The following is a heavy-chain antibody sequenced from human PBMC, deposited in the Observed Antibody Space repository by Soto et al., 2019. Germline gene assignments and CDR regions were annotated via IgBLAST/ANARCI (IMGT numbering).Heavy chain of an antibody. V-gene: IGHV3-23*01. CDR2: ISGSGGST. CDR3: AKCSPYCTNGVCYIGRGYIFYYYGMDV. J-gene: IGHJ6*02. CDR1: GFTFSSYA. Sequence: GGSLRLSCAASGFTFSSYAMSWVRQAPGKGLEWVSAISGSGGSTYYADSVKGRFTISRDNSKNTLYLQMNSLRAEDTAVYYCAKCSPYCTNGVCYIGRGYIFYYYGMDVWGQGTTVTVSS. D-gene: IGHD2-8*01.